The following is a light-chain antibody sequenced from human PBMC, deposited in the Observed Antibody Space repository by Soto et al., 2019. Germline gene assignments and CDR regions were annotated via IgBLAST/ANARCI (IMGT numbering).Light chain of an antibody. CDR2: DAS. V-gene: IGKV3-11*01. CDR1: QSVSSY. J-gene: IGKJ3*01. Sequence: EIGLTQSPATLSFSPGERATLSCRASQSVSSYLAWYQQKPGQAPRRLIYDASNMATGIPARFSGSRSGTDFTLTISSLEPEDFAVYYCEQRSNWPPTFGPGTKVYIK. CDR3: EQRSNWPPT.